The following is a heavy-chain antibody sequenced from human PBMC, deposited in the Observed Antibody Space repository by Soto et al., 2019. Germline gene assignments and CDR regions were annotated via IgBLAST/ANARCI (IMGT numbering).Heavy chain of an antibody. Sequence: SVKVSCKASGGTFSSYAISWVRQAPGQGLEWMGGIIPIFGTANYAQKFQGRVTITADESTSTAYMELSSPRSEDTAVYYCARETTVTTRSSYYYYGMDVWGQGTTVTVSS. CDR3: ARETTVTTRSSYYYYGMDV. CDR1: GGTFSSYA. CDR2: IIPIFGTA. J-gene: IGHJ6*02. D-gene: IGHD4-17*01. V-gene: IGHV1-69*13.